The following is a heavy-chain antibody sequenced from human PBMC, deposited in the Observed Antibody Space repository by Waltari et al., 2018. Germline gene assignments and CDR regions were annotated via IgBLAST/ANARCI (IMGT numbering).Heavy chain of an antibody. D-gene: IGHD3-3*01. CDR1: GFSFSNAW. CDR3: TTLFGDFWSGYFFDY. J-gene: IGHJ4*02. V-gene: IGHV3-15*01. CDR2: IKSKTDGGTT. Sequence: EVQLVESGGDLVRPGGSLRLSCAASGFSFSNAWMSWVRQAPGKGLEWVGRIKSKTDGGTTDYAAPVKGRFLISRDDSENTLYLQMNSLKTEDTAVYYCTTLFGDFWSGYFFDYWGQGTLVTVSS.